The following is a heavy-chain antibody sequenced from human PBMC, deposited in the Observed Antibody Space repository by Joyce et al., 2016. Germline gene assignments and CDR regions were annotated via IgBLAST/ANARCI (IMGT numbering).Heavy chain of an antibody. J-gene: IGHJ4*02. Sequence: QVQLVQSGAEMKKPGASVKVSCKSSGYPFTSFDINWVRQAPGQGLGLMGWMNPKSGHTGYAQKFQARVTMTRDTSKSTAYMELRRLRSDDTAVYYWARGRWYGGTWYSFGGWGQGALVTVSS. CDR1: GYPFTSFD. D-gene: IGHD6-13*01. CDR3: ARGRWYGGTWYSFGG. V-gene: IGHV1-8*01. CDR2: MNPKSGHT.